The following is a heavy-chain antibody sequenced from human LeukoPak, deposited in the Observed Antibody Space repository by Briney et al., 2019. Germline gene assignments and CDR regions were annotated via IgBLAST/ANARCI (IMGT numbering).Heavy chain of an antibody. Sequence: ASVKVSCKPSGYTFTSDGISWGTQAPGQGLEWMGCISAYNGNPNYAQKLQGRITMNTDTYTSTAYMELRSLRSDDTAVYYCARESVPATLDYWGQGTLVTVSS. CDR2: ISAYNGNP. J-gene: IGHJ4*02. V-gene: IGHV1-18*01. D-gene: IGHD2-2*01. CDR3: ARESVPATLDY. CDR1: GYTFTSDG.